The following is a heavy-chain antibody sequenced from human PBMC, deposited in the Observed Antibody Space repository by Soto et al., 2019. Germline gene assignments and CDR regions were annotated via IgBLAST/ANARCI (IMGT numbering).Heavy chain of an antibody. V-gene: IGHV1-3*01. Sequence: ASVKVSCKASGYTFTSYAMHWVRQAPGQRLEWMGWINAGNGNTKYSQKFQGRVTITRDTSASTAYMELSSLRSEDTAVYYCARDRWQQLALYYYYYGMDVWGQGTTVTVSS. CDR2: INAGNGNT. D-gene: IGHD6-13*01. CDR1: GYTFTSYA. J-gene: IGHJ6*02. CDR3: ARDRWQQLALYYYYYGMDV.